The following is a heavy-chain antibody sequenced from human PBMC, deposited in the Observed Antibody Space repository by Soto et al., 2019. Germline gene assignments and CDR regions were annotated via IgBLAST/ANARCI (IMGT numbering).Heavy chain of an antibody. CDR2: ISAYNGNT. D-gene: IGHD2-21*02. CDR1: GYTFTSYG. CDR3: ARDGAYGGNSCGQFDY. Sequence: QAQLVQSGAEVKKPGASVKVSCKASGYTFTSYGISWVRQAPGQGLEWMGLISAYNGNTNYAHKRQDRVTMTTDTSTREDYMELRSLKSDDTALYYCARDGAYGGNSCGQFDYWGQGTVVTVSS. J-gene: IGHJ4*02. V-gene: IGHV1-18*01.